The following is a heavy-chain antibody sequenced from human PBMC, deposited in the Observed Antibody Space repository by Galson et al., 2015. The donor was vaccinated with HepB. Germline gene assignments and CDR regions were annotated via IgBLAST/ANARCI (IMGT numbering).Heavy chain of an antibody. D-gene: IGHD2-21*02. CDR2: INSDGSST. CDR1: GFTFSSYW. V-gene: IGHV3-74*01. CDR3: ASLVVVTAIDAFDI. Sequence: SLRLSCAASGFTFSSYWMHWVRQAPGKGLVWVSRINSDGSSTSYADSVKGRFTISRDNAKNTLYLQMNSLRAEDTAVYYCASLVVVTAIDAFDIWGQGTMVTVSS. J-gene: IGHJ3*02.